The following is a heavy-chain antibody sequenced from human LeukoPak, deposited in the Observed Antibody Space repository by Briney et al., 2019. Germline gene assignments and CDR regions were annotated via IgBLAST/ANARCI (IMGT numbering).Heavy chain of an antibody. Sequence: SETLSLTCTVSGVSISSSNDSWGWVRQPPGKGLEWIGSIFHSGSTNYNPSLKSRVTMSTDTSENQLSLKVNSVTAADTAVYYCARQPRAGHLDYWGQGTLVTVSS. CDR3: ARQPRAGHLDY. D-gene: IGHD6-13*01. CDR2: IFHSGST. J-gene: IGHJ4*02. CDR1: GVSISSSNDS. V-gene: IGHV4-39*01.